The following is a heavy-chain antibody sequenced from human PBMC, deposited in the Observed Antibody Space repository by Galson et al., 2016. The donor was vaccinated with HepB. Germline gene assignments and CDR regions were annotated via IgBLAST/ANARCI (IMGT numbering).Heavy chain of an antibody. CDR2: ISSSSTTI. CDR1: GFTFSSYS. V-gene: IGHV3-48*02. Sequence: SLRLSCAASGFTFSSYSMNWVRQAPGKGLEWVSFISSSSTTIYYADSVKGRFTISRDNAKNSLFLRMNSLRDEDTAVYYCANLQVGAITKSFEIWGQGTMVTVSS. CDR3: ANLQVGAITKSFEI. J-gene: IGHJ3*02. D-gene: IGHD1-26*01.